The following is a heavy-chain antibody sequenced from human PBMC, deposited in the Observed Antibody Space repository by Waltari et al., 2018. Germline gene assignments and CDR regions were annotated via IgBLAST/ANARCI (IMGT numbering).Heavy chain of an antibody. J-gene: IGHJ4*02. V-gene: IGHV4-34*01. Sequence: VQLQQWGAGRLKPSETLSLTCAVYVASFSGYYWSWMRPPPGKGLEWIGEINHSGSTNYNPSLKSRVTISVDTSKNQFSLKLSSVTAADTAVYYCARGYRGGSYGDLIFDYWGQGTLVTVSS. D-gene: IGHD4-17*01. CDR1: VASFSGYY. CDR2: INHSGST. CDR3: ARGYRGGSYGDLIFDY.